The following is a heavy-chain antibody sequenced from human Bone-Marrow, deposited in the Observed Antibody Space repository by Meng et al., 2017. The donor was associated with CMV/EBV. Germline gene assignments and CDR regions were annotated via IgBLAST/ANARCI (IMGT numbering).Heavy chain of an antibody. Sequence: ASVKVSCKASGYTFTSYYMHWVRQAPGQGLEWMGIINPSGGSTSYAQKFQGRVTLTRDTSIRTVYMELSSLRSDDTAMYYCARDDNWGPDYWGQGTLVTVSS. D-gene: IGHD7-27*01. J-gene: IGHJ4*02. CDR1: GYTFTSYY. CDR3: ARDDNWGPDY. CDR2: INPSGGST. V-gene: IGHV1-46*01.